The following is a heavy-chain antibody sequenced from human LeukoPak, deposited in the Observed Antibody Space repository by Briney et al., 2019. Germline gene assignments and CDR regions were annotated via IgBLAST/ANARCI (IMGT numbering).Heavy chain of an antibody. CDR2: IYYSGST. Sequence: SETLSLTCTVSGGSISSYYWSWIRQPPGKGLEWIGYIYYSGSTNYNPSLKSRVTISVDTSKNQFSLKLSSVTAADTAVYYCARHASDYVWGSYRYPNWFDPWGQGTLATVSS. D-gene: IGHD3-16*02. CDR1: GGSISSYY. J-gene: IGHJ5*02. CDR3: ARHASDYVWGSYRYPNWFDP. V-gene: IGHV4-59*08.